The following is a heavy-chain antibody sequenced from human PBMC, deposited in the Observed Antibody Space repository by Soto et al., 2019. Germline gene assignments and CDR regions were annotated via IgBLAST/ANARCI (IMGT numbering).Heavy chain of an antibody. CDR2: VYYSGST. Sequence: QVQLQESGPGLVKPSETLSLTCTVSGASVSSGRYYWSWIRQPPGKGLEWIGYVYYSGSTNYSPSLKSRVTISLDTSKNQFSLKLRSATAADTAVYYCARVFSSSWFYYFDYWGQGTLVTVSS. J-gene: IGHJ4*02. CDR3: ARVFSSSWFYYFDY. D-gene: IGHD6-13*01. V-gene: IGHV4-61*01. CDR1: GASVSSGRYY.